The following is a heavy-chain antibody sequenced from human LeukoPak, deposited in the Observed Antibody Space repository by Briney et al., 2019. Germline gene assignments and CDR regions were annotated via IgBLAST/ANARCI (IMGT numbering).Heavy chain of an antibody. CDR3: ARETDSSGYYYD. CDR1: GGSISSYY. V-gene: IGHV4-59*01. CDR2: IYYSGST. Sequence: PSETLSLTCTVSGGSISSYYWSWIRQPPGKGLEWIGYIYYSGSTNYNPSLKSRVTISVDTSKNQFSLKLSSVTAADTAVYYCARETDSSGYYYDWGQGTLVTVSS. D-gene: IGHD3-22*01. J-gene: IGHJ4*02.